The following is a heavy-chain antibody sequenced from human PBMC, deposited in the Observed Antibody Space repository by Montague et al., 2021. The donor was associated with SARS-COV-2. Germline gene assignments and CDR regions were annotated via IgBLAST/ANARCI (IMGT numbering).Heavy chain of an antibody. CDR1: GGSLSGYY. CDR2: ISHSGST. D-gene: IGHD2-2*01. CDR3: ARVPYRLLFVPRYYGMDV. J-gene: IGHJ6*02. Sequence: SETLSLTCAVYGGSLSGYYWSWIRQPPGEGLEGIAEISHSGSTSYNPSFQSRVTISVDTSKNQFSLKLSSATAADTAVYYCARVPYRLLFVPRYYGMDVWGQGTTVTVSS. V-gene: IGHV4-34*01.